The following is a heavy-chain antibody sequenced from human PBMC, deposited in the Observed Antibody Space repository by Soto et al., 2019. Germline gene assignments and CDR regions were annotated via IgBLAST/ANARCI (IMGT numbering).Heavy chain of an antibody. V-gene: IGHV5-51*01. CDR1: GYSFPNHW. Sequence: GESLKISCQGFGYSFPNHWMGWVRQKPGKGLETMGIIFPGDSDTRYSPSFQGRVTISADKSSSTVYLQWTTLQASDSAIYFCARRWANCTGGTCNSDYFDNWGQGTLVTVSS. J-gene: IGHJ4*02. D-gene: IGHD2-8*02. CDR3: ARRWANCTGGTCNSDYFDN. CDR2: IFPGDSDT.